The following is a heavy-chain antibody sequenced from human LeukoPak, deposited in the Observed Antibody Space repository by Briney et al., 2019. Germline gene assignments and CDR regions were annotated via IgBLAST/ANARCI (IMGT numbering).Heavy chain of an antibody. D-gene: IGHD3-10*01. V-gene: IGHV1-18*01. CDR3: ARHFYGSGTYYHFDY. J-gene: IGHJ4*02. CDR1: GYSFPSYG. Sequence: ASVKVSCKASGYSFPSYGVSWVRQAPGQGPEWMGWISPYNDNTNYAQKLQGRATLTTDTSTSTAYMELRSLRSDDTAVYYCARHFYGSGTYYHFDYWGQGTLVTVSS. CDR2: ISPYNDNT.